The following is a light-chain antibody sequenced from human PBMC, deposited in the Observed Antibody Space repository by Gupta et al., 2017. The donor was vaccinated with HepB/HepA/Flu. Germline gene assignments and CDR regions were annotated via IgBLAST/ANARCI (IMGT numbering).Light chain of an antibody. V-gene: IGLV2-14*01. CDR3: SSYTSSSTLWVV. CDR2: DVS. J-gene: IGLJ2*01. Sequence: QSALTQPASVSGSPGQSTTISCTGTSSDVGGYNYVSWYQQHPGKAPKLMIYDVSNRPSGVSNRFSGSKSGNTASLTISGLQAEDEADYYCSSYTSSSTLWVVFGGGTKLTVL. CDR1: SSDVGGYNY.